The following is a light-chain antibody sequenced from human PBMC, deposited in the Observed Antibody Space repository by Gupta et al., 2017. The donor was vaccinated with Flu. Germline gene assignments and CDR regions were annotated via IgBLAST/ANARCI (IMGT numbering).Light chain of an antibody. J-gene: IGKJ3*01. CDR3: QQYDNPIFT. Sequence: DIQMTQSPSSLSASVGDRVTITCQASQDISNYLNWYQQKPGRAPKLLIYDTSNLETGVPSRFSGSGSGTDFTFTISSLQPEDVATYYCQQYDNPIFTFGPWTKVDIK. V-gene: IGKV1-33*01. CDR2: DTS. CDR1: QDISNY.